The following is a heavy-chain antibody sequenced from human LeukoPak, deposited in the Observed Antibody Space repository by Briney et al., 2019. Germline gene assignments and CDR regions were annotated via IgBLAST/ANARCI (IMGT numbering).Heavy chain of an antibody. D-gene: IGHD3-3*01. CDR2: ISGSGSNT. J-gene: IGHJ4*02. V-gene: IGHV3-23*01. CDR1: GFTLSSFTISNYA. Sequence: GGSLRISCIASGFTLSSFTISNYAMSLVRPAPGKGLEWVSSISGSGSNTYYADSVKGRFTVSRDNSKNTLYMQTNSLRAEDTAVYYCATDWSGLYYWGQGILVTVSS. CDR3: ATDWSGLYY.